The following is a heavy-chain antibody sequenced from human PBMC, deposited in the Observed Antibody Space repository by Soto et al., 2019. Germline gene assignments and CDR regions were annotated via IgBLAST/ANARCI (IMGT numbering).Heavy chain of an antibody. D-gene: IGHD3-16*01. Sequence: TSETLSLTCTVSGGSISGYYWSWIRQPPGKGLEWIGEINYTGSTNYNPSLKSRVTISIDTSKNQFSLKLSSLTAADTAVYYCARRRGVRRFDYWGQGTPVTVSS. J-gene: IGHJ4*02. CDR1: GGSISGYY. V-gene: IGHV4-34*01. CDR3: ARRRGVRRFDY. CDR2: INYTGST.